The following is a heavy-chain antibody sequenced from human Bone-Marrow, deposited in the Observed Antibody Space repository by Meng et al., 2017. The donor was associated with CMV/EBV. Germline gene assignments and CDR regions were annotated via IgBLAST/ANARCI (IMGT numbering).Heavy chain of an antibody. J-gene: IGHJ6*02. V-gene: IGHV3-15*01. CDR1: GFTFINAW. CDR2: IKSRIDDGTT. D-gene: IGHD6-6*01. Sequence: GESLKISCAASGFTFINAWMHWARQAPGKGLEWIGRIKSRIDDGTTDYAAPVKGRFTISRDDSKDTLYLQMNSLRAEDTAVYYCARDRYGSSAHYYYYYGMDVWGQGTTVTVSS. CDR3: ARDRYGSSAHYYYYYGMDV.